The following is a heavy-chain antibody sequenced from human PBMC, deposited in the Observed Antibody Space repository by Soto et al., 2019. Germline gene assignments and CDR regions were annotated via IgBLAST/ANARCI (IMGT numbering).Heavy chain of an antibody. D-gene: IGHD3-10*01. CDR2: MNPNSGNT. J-gene: IGHJ6*02. V-gene: IGHV1-8*01. CDR1: GYTFASYD. CDR3: ATLWFGELWAYGMDV. Sequence: VKVSCKASGYTFASYDINWVRQATGQGLEWMGWMNPNSGNTGYAQKFQGRVTMTRNTSITTAYMELSSLRSEDTAVYYCATLWFGELWAYGMDVWGQGTTVTVSS.